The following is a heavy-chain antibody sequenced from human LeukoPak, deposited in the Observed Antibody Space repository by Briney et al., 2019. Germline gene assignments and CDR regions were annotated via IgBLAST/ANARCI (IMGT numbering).Heavy chain of an antibody. CDR1: GDSVSSNSAA. CDR3: ARGVSYYDSSGYYYYYYYMDV. Sequence: SQTLSLTCAISGDSVSSNSAAWNWIRQSPSRGLEWLGRTYYRSKWYNDYAVSVKSRITINPDTSKNQFSLQLNSVTPEDTAVYYCARGVSYYDSSGYYYYYYYMDVWGKGTTVTVSS. CDR2: TYYRSKWYN. J-gene: IGHJ6*03. V-gene: IGHV6-1*01. D-gene: IGHD3-22*01.